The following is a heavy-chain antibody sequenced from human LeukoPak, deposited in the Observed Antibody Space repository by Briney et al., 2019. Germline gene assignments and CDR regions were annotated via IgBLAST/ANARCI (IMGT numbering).Heavy chain of an antibody. CDR2: ISSSGSTI. V-gene: IGHV3-48*03. D-gene: IGHD3-10*01. CDR3: ARGWGSGSYYEYYFDY. CDR1: GFTFSSYE. Sequence: GGSLRLSCAASGFTFSSYEMNWVRQAPGKGLEWVSYISSSGSTIYYADSVKGRFTISRDNAKNSLYLQMNSLRAEDTAVYYCARGWGSGSYYEYYFDYWGQGTLVTVSS. J-gene: IGHJ4*02.